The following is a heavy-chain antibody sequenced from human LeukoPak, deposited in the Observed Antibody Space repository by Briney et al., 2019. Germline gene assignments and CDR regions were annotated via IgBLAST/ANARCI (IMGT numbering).Heavy chain of an antibody. J-gene: IGHJ4*02. Sequence: SETLSLTCTISGGSISSSSFHWGWIRQPPGKGLEWIGSINYGGSTPYNPSLKNRVTVSLDTSKTQFSLRLSSVTAADTAVYYCARVLRYFDWPCDYWGQGTLVTVSS. CDR2: INYGGST. D-gene: IGHD3-9*01. CDR3: ARVLRYFDWPCDY. V-gene: IGHV4-39*01. CDR1: GGSISSSSFH.